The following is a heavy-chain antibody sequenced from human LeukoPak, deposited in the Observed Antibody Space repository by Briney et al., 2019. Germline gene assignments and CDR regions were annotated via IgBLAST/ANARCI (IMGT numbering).Heavy chain of an antibody. Sequence: GGSLRLSCAASGFTFSNAWMSWVRQAPGKGLEWVGRIKSKTDGGTTDYAAPVKGRFTISRDDSKNTLYLQMNSLKTEDTAVYYCTTVVHYYDSTAFDYWGQGTLVTVSS. CDR2: IKSKTDGGTT. J-gene: IGHJ4*02. CDR3: TTVVHYYDSTAFDY. CDR1: GFTFSNAW. D-gene: IGHD3-22*01. V-gene: IGHV3-15*01.